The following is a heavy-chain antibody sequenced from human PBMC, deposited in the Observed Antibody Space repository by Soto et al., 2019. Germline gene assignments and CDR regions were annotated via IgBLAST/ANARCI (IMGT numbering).Heavy chain of an antibody. Sequence: GGSLRLSCAASGFIFSSYEVDWVRHSPGKGLEWISYISTSGSAKKYADSVKGRFTISRDNAKNSLYLNMDSLRLDDTAAYYCARELATTQGFDYWGQGTLVTAPQ. J-gene: IGHJ4*02. CDR3: ARELATTQGFDY. D-gene: IGHD5-12*01. CDR1: GFIFSSYE. V-gene: IGHV3-48*03. CDR2: ISTSGSAK.